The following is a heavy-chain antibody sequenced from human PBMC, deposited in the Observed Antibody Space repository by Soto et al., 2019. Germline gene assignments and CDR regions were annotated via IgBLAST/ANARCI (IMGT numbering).Heavy chain of an antibody. CDR2: IIPIFGTA. J-gene: IGHJ6*01. D-gene: IGHD6-6*01. Sequence: GASVKVSCKASGGTFSSYAISWVRQAPGQGLEWMGGIIPIFGTANYAQKFQGRVTITADESTSTAYMELSSLRSEDTAVYYCARGHRGSYRSSPQYYYYYYGMDVWGQGNTVTVSS. V-gene: IGHV1-69*13. CDR1: GGTFSSYA. CDR3: ARGHRGSYRSSPQYYYYYYGMDV.